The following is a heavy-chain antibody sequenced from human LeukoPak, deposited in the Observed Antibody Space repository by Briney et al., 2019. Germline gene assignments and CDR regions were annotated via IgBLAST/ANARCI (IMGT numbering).Heavy chain of an antibody. V-gene: IGHV4-30-2*01. Sequence: SETLSLTCAVSGGSISSGGYSWSWIRQPPGKGLEWIGYIYHSGSTYYNPSLKSRVTISVDRSENQFSLKLSSVTAADTAVYYCARGRTYFDYWGQGTLVTASS. J-gene: IGHJ4*02. CDR3: ARGRTYFDY. CDR1: GGSISSGGYS. CDR2: IYHSGST.